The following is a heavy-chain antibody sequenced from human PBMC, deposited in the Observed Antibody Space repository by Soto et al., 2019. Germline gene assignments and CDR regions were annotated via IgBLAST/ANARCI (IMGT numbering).Heavy chain of an antibody. J-gene: IGHJ4*01. Sequence: EVQLLESGGGSVQPGGSLRLSCVSSGFTFNNYAMHWVRRPPGKGQEWVSSISHSGGTTYYADSVKGRFAIARDSLLNTLYLQTNSLRADDTAVYYCAKGRGQNGNVDYWGHGTLVTVPP. CDR3: AKGRGQNGNVDY. CDR2: ISHSGGTT. D-gene: IGHD1-1*01. CDR1: GFTFNNYA. V-gene: IGHV3-23*01.